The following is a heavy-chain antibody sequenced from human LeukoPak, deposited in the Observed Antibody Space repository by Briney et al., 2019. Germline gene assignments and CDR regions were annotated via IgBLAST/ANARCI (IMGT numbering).Heavy chain of an antibody. CDR1: GGSISGYY. D-gene: IGHD5-18*01. J-gene: IGHJ4*02. Sequence: SETLSLTCTVSGGSISGYYWSWIRQPPGKGLEWIGYIYFSGSTNSNPSLESQVTISVDTSKNQFSLKLNSVTAADTALYYCARGGVATSMLTVWGQGTLVTVSS. CDR3: ARGGVATSMLTV. V-gene: IGHV4-59*01. CDR2: IYFSGST.